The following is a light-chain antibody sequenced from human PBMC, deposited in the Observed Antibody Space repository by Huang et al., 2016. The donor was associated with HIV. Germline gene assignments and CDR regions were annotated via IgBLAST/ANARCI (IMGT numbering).Light chain of an antibody. Sequence: EIVLTQSPDFQSVTPKEKVTITCRARPRIGTNLHWYQQKPDQSPKRLIKYASQSFSGVPSRFSGSGSGTDFTLTINSLEAEDAATYYCHQSSSLPWTFGQGTKVEIK. CDR1: PRIGTN. V-gene: IGKV6-21*01. CDR2: YAS. CDR3: HQSSSLPWT. J-gene: IGKJ1*01.